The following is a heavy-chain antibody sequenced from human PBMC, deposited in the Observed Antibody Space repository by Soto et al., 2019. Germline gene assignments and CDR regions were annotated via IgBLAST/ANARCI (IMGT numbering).Heavy chain of an antibody. J-gene: IGHJ4*02. Sequence: PGGSLRLSCAASGFTFSSYGMHWVRQAPGKGLEWVAVIWYDGSNKYYADSVKGRFTISRDNSKNTLYLQMNSLRAEDTAVYYCARDGGSYYDGIAYFDYWGQGTLVTVSS. V-gene: IGHV3-33*01. CDR2: IWYDGSNK. CDR3: ARDGGSYYDGIAYFDY. D-gene: IGHD1-26*01. CDR1: GFTFSSYG.